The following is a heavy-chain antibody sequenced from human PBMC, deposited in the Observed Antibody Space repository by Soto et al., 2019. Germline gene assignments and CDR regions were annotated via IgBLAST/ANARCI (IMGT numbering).Heavy chain of an antibody. CDR2: IYHSGST. CDR3: ARDGVIATSVGYYYYGMDV. V-gene: IGHV4-38-2*02. D-gene: IGHD3-3*02. CDR1: GYSISSGYY. J-gene: IGHJ6*02. Sequence: SETLSLTCAVSGYSISSGYYWGWIRQPPGKGLEWIGSIYHSGSTCYNPSLKSRVTISVDTSKNQFSLKLSSVTAADTAVYYCARDGVIATSVGYYYYGMDVWGQGTTVTVSS.